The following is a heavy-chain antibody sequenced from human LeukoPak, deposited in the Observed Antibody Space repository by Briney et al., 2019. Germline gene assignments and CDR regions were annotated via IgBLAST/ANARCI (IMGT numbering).Heavy chain of an antibody. CDR1: GGSFSGYY. CDR3: ARDGDWYFDL. D-gene: IGHD3-3*01. V-gene: IGHV4-34*01. CDR2: INHSGST. J-gene: IGHJ2*01. Sequence: SETLSLTCAVYGGSFSGYYWSWIRQPPGKGLEWIGEINHSGSTNYNPSLKSRVTISVDTSKNQFSLKLSSVTAADTAVYYCARDGDWYFDLWGRGTLATVSS.